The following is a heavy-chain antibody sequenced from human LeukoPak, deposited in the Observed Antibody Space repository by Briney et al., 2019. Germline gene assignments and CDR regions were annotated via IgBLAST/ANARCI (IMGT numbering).Heavy chain of an antibody. J-gene: IGHJ4*02. V-gene: IGHV4-39*01. CDR2: IYYSVST. D-gene: IGHD1-1*01. Sequence: SETLSLTCTVSGGSISSSYYYWGWIRPPPGKGLEWIGPIYYSVSTYYYPSLKSRATLSVDPCKNQSSLKLSSVTAPDPAVYYCASHEDRNWYFDHWGQGTLVTVSS. CDR3: ASHEDRNWYFDH. CDR1: GGSISSSYYY.